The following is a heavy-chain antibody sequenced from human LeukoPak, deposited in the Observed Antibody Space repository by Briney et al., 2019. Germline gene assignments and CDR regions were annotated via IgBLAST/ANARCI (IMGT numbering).Heavy chain of an antibody. CDR2: INHSGST. CDR1: GGSFSGYY. CDR3: ARSVWYYDFWSGPKSQWFDP. J-gene: IGHJ5*02. D-gene: IGHD3-3*01. Sequence: SETLSLTCAVYGGSFSGYYWSWIRQPPGKGLEWIGEINHSGSTNYNPSLKSRVIISVDTSKNQFSLKLSSVTAADTAVYYCARSVWYYDFWSGPKSQWFDPWGQGTLSPSPQ. V-gene: IGHV4-34*01.